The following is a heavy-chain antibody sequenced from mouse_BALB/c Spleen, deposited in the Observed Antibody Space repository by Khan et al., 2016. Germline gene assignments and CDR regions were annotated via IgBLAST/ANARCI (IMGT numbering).Heavy chain of an antibody. J-gene: IGHJ2*01. D-gene: IGHD1-2*01. Sequence: EVQLQESGPGLVKPSQSLSLTCTVTGYSITSGYGWNWIRQFPGNKLEWMGYISYSGSTNYNPSLKSRISITRDTSKNQFFLQLNSETTENTATYYCARTARIKYWGQGTTLTVSS. CDR2: ISYSGST. V-gene: IGHV3-2*02. CDR1: GYSITSGYG. CDR3: ARTARIKY.